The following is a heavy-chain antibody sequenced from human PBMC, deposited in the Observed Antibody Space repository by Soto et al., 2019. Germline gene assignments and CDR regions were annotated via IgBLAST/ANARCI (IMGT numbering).Heavy chain of an antibody. D-gene: IGHD3-16*02. V-gene: IGHV4-34*01. CDR3: ARGGPPYDYVWGSYRNDY. Sequence: QVQLQQWGAGLLKPSETLSLTCAVYGGSFSGYYWSWIRQPPGKGLEWIGEINHSGSTNYNPSLTSRVTLSVDTSKNQFSLKLSSVTAADTAVYYCARGGPPYDYVWGSYRNDYWGQGTLVTVSS. CDR1: GGSFSGYY. CDR2: INHSGST. J-gene: IGHJ4*02.